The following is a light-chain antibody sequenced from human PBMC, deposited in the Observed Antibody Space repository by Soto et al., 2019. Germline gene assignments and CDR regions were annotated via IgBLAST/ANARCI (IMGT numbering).Light chain of an antibody. V-gene: IGKV3-15*01. CDR3: QQYNSWPRT. CDR2: GAS. CDR1: QSVSSN. Sequence: EIVLTQSPATLSVSPGERATLSCRASQSVSSNLAWYQQKPGQAPRLLIYGASTRATGIPARISGSGSGTDFTLTISSLQSEDFAVYFCQQYNSWPRTFGQGTNVEIK. J-gene: IGKJ1*01.